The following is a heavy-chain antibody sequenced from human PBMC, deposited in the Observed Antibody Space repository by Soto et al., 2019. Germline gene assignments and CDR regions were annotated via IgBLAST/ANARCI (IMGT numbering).Heavy chain of an antibody. J-gene: IGHJ6*02. CDR2: ISAKNGNT. CDR1: GYTFVSHG. CDR3: ARVTSSIVVVPDYGMDV. Sequence: ASVKVSCKASGYTFVSHGVNWVRQAPGQGLEWMGWISAKNGNTKFAQKFQGRVTMTTDTSTSTAYMELRSLRSDDTAVYYCARVTSSIVVVPDYGMDVWGQGTTVTVS. D-gene: IGHD2-2*01. V-gene: IGHV1-18*04.